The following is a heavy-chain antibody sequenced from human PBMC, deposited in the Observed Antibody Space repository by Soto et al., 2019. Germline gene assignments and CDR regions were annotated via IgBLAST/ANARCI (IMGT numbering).Heavy chain of an antibody. V-gene: IGHV1-69*02. CDR1: GGTFSSYT. D-gene: IGHD6-13*01. CDR2: IIPILGIA. J-gene: IGHJ4*02. CDR3: ARGSYSSIGDY. Sequence: QVQLVQSGAEVKKPGSSVKVSCKASGGTFSSYTISWVRQAPGQGLEWMGRIIPILGIANYAQKFQGRVTITADKSTSTAYMELSGLRAEDTAVYYGARGSYSSIGDYWGRGTLVTVSS.